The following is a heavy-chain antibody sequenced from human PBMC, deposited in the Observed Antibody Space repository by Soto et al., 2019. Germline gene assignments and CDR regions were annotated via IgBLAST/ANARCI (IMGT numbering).Heavy chain of an antibody. Sequence: PSETLSLTCTVSGGSIRTYYWSWIRQPPGKGLEWIGYIYYSGTTNYNPSLKSRVTISVDTSKSQFSLRLSSVTEADTAVYYCARETGGSYDFCSGPTYYFDYWGQLTLVTVSS. D-gene: IGHD3-3*01. J-gene: IGHJ4*02. CDR2: IYYSGTT. V-gene: IGHV4-59*01. CDR3: ARETGGSYDFCSGPTYYFDY. CDR1: GGSIRTYY.